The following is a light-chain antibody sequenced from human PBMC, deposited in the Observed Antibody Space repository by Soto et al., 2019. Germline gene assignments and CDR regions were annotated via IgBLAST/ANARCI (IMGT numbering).Light chain of an antibody. V-gene: IGKV1-39*01. CDR3: QQTYTLPRT. CDR1: QTVSRF. CDR2: RTS. Sequence: DIQMTQSPSSLSASFGDRVTIACRASQTVSRFVNWYQQKPGKVPALLIYRTSTLYRGVPSRFSGSGSGTEFTLTINGLQPEDFATYYCQQTYTLPRTFAQGTKVDI. J-gene: IGKJ1*01.